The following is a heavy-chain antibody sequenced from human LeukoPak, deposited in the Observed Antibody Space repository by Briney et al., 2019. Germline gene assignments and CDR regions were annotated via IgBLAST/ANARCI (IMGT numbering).Heavy chain of an antibody. CDR1: GFTFSTYT. Sequence: GGSLRLSCAASGFTFSTYTMAWVRQAPGKGPEWVSAMSNSGVTTYYADSVKGRFTISRDNSKNTLYLQVNSLSPEDTAVYYCAKVGSSGWYYFDYWGQGTLVTVSS. CDR3: AKVGSSGWYYFDY. J-gene: IGHJ4*02. D-gene: IGHD6-19*01. V-gene: IGHV3-23*01. CDR2: MSNSGVTT.